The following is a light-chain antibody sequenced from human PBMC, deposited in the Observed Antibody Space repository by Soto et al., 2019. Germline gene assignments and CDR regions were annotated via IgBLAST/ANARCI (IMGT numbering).Light chain of an antibody. J-gene: IGKJ1*01. CDR1: QSVGNN. V-gene: IGKV3-15*01. CDR3: QQYSIWRT. CDR2: GAS. Sequence: EIVMTQSPGTLSLSPGEIVTLSFRASQSVGNNLAWHQQKPGQAPRLLIYGASTRATGFPARFSGSGSGTEFTLTISGLQSEDFAVYYCQQYSIWRTFGQGTKVDIK.